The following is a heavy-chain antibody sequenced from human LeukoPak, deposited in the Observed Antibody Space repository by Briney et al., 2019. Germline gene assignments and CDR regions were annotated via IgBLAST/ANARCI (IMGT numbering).Heavy chain of an antibody. J-gene: IGHJ4*02. CDR3: AKGDHYYGSGSYYNGDY. Sequence: GGSLRLSCAASGFTFSSYAMSWVRQAPGKGLEWVSAISGSGGSTYYADSVKGRFTISRDNSKNSLYLQMNSLRAEDTALYYCAKGDHYYGSGSYYNGDYWGQGTLVTVSS. D-gene: IGHD3-10*01. V-gene: IGHV3-23*01. CDR2: ISGSGGST. CDR1: GFTFSSYA.